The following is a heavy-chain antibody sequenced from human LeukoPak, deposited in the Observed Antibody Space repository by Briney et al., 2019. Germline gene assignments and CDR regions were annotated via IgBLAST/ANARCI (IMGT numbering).Heavy chain of an antibody. J-gene: IGHJ3*02. V-gene: IGHV3-15*01. CDR3: ARDRVGGFDM. CDR1: GFTFSNAW. D-gene: IGHD1-26*01. CDR2: IKSKTDGGTT. Sequence: PGGSLRLSCAASGFTFSNAWMSWVRQAPGKGLEWVGRIKSKTDGGTTDYAAPVKGRFTISRDDSKNTLYLQMNSLKTEDTAVYYWARDRVGGFDMWGQGTMVTVSS.